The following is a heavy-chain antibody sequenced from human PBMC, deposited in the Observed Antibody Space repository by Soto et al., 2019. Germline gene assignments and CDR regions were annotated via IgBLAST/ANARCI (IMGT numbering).Heavy chain of an antibody. CDR2: IYYSGST. Sequence: QVQLQESGPGLVKPSQTLSLTCTVSGGSISSGGYYWSWIRQHPGKGLEWIGYIYYSGSTYYNPSLKSSVTISVDTSKTQFSLKLSSVTAADTAVYYCARDYARGRLRLGELSTNWFDPWGQGTLVTVSS. V-gene: IGHV4-31*03. J-gene: IGHJ5*02. CDR1: GGSISSGGYY. D-gene: IGHD3-16*02. CDR3: ARDYARGRLRLGELSTNWFDP.